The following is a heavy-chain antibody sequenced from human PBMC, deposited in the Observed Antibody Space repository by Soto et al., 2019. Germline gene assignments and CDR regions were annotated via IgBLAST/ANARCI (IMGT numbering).Heavy chain of an antibody. Sequence: ASVPGSCQASGYTFTEYYMHWVRLAPGQGLEWMGWINPNSGGTNYAQKFQGRVTMTRVTSISTAYMELSSLRSDDTALYYCAKDPNIVVVPAATGGMDVWGQGTTVTVSS. V-gene: IGHV1-2*02. CDR3: AKDPNIVVVPAATGGMDV. CDR1: GYTFTEYY. CDR2: INPNSGGT. D-gene: IGHD2-2*01. J-gene: IGHJ6*02.